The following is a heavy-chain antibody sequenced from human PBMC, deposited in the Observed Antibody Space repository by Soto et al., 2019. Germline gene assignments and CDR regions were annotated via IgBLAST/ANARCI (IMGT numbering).Heavy chain of an antibody. CDR3: AKDRSLLDYYDSSGYHGQMDD. J-gene: IGHJ4*02. CDR2: ISYDGSNK. Sequence: GGSLRLSCAASGFTFSSYGMHWVRQAPGKGLEWVAVISYDGSNKYYADSVKGRFTISRDNSKNTLYLQMNSLRAEDTAVYYCAKDRSLLDYYDSSGYHGQMDDWGQGTLVTVS. CDR1: GFTFSSYG. V-gene: IGHV3-30*18. D-gene: IGHD3-22*01.